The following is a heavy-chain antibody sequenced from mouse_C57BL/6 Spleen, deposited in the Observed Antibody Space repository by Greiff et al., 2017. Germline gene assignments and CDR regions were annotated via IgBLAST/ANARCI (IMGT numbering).Heavy chain of an antibody. CDR2: IDPSDSYT. J-gene: IGHJ1*03. D-gene: IGHD1-1*01. V-gene: IGHV1-69*01. CDR1: GYTFTSYW. Sequence: QVQLQQPGAELVMPGASVKLSCKASGYTFTSYWMHWVKQRPGQGLEWIGEIDPSDSYTNYNQKFKGKSTLTVDKSSSTAYMQLSSLPSEDSAVYYCARLRHFDVWGTGTTVTVSS. CDR3: ARLRHFDV.